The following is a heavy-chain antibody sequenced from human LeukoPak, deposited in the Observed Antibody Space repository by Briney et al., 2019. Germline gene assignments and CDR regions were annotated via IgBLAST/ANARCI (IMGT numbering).Heavy chain of an antibody. CDR3: ARFTMVRGVNKPSFDY. CDR2: MNPNSGNT. CDR1: GYTFSSYD. V-gene: IGHV1-8*03. J-gene: IGHJ4*02. D-gene: IGHD3-10*01. Sequence: GASVKVSCKASGYTFSSYDINWVRQATGQGLEWMGWMNPNSGNTGYAQKFQGRVTITRNTSISTAYMELSSLRSDDTAVYYCARFTMVRGVNKPSFDYWGQGTLVTVSS.